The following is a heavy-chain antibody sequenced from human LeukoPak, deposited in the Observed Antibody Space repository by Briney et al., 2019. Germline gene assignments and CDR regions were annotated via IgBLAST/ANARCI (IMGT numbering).Heavy chain of an antibody. CDR1: GGSISSSSYY. D-gene: IGHD5-12*01. CDR3: ARGRGYIDY. J-gene: IGHJ4*02. CDR2: IYYSGST. V-gene: IGHV4-39*01. Sequence: PSETLSLTCTVSGGSISSSSYYWGWIRQPPGKGLEWIGSIYYSGSTYYNPSLKSRVTISVDTSKNQFSLKLSSVTAADTAVYCCARGRGYIDYWGQGTLVTVSS.